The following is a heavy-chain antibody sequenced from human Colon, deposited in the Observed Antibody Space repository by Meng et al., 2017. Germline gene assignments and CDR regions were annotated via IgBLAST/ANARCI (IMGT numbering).Heavy chain of an antibody. V-gene: IGHV3-7*01. CDR1: GFTFSSYW. CDR2: IKPDESEK. CDR3: ARSGTYYFDSSGYY. D-gene: IGHD3-22*01. J-gene: IGHJ4*02. Sequence: GGSLRLSCAASGFTFSSYWMSWVRQVPGKGLEWVANIKPDESEKYYVDSVKGRFTISRDNAKNSVFLQMNSLRAEDTAVYYCARSGTYYFDSSGYYWGQGVVDPVSS.